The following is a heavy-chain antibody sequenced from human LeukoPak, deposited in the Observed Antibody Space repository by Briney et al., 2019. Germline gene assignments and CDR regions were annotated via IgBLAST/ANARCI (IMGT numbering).Heavy chain of an antibody. CDR1: GVSINSHY. Sequence: SETLSLSCAVSGVSINSHYWSWIRQPPGKGLEWIGFFFESGSTNYKSSLKSRVTISVDTSRNQLSLKLSSVTAADTAVYYCARVLQNYYHLDVWGHGTTVTVSS. CDR2: FFESGST. CDR3: ARVLQNYYHLDV. J-gene: IGHJ6*03. V-gene: IGHV4-59*11. D-gene: IGHD3-3*01.